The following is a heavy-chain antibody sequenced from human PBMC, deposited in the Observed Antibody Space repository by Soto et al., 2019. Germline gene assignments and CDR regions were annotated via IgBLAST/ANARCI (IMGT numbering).Heavy chain of an antibody. D-gene: IGHD3-10*01. Sequence: ETLSLTCAFYGASFSGYQWTWIRQTPGKGLEWIGEINDSGNINYNPSLKSRVTISLDTPKKQISLKLSSVTAADTAVHYCAGSGSYYYFDYWGQGTLVTVSS. J-gene: IGHJ4*02. CDR2: INDSGNI. CDR3: AGSGSYYYFDY. CDR1: GASFSGYQ. V-gene: IGHV4-34*01.